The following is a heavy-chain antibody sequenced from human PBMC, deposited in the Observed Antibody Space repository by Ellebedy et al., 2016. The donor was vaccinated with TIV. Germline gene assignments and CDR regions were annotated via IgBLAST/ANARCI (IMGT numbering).Heavy chain of an antibody. V-gene: IGHV3-53*01. J-gene: IGHJ4*02. D-gene: IGHD3-10*01. CDR1: GFTVSNNY. CDR2: IYSGGST. CDR3: ARGVPSGY. Sequence: GESLKISCAASGFTVSNNYISWVRQAPGKGLEWGSVIYSGGSTYYADSVKGRFTITRDNSKNTVNLQMNSLRTKATGVYNCARGVPSGYWGQGTLVTVSS.